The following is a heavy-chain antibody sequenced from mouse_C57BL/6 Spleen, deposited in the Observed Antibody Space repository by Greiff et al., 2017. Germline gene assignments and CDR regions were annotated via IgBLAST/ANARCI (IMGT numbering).Heavy chain of an antibody. V-gene: IGHV5-9*01. D-gene: IGHD1-1*02. CDR2: ISGGGGNT. CDR3: ARHPYYYGDSLWYFGV. CDR1: GFTFSSYT. Sequence: EVHLVESGGGLVKPGGSLKLSCAASGFTFSSYTMSWVRQTPEERLEWVATISGGGGNTYYPDSVKGRFTITRDNATNTLYLQMSSLMSEDTALYYCARHPYYYGDSLWYFGVWGKGTTVTVSS. J-gene: IGHJ1*03.